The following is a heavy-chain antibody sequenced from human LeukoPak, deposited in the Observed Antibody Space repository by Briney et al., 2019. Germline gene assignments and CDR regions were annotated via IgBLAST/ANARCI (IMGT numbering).Heavy chain of an antibody. CDR2: ISRSSTYI. CDR3: ARAGGRVVPAAVRFDP. CDR1: GFTFSSYW. J-gene: IGHJ5*02. D-gene: IGHD2-2*01. V-gene: IGHV3-21*01. Sequence: KTGGSLRLSCAASGFTFSSYWMHWVRQAPGKGLEWVSSISRSSTYIYYADSVKGRFTISRDNAKNSLYLQMNSLRAEDTAVYYCARAGGRVVPAAVRFDPWGQGSLVTVSS.